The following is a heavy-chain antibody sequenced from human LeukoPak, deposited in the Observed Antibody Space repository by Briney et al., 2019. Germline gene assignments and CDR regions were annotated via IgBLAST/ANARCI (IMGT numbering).Heavy chain of an antibody. CDR3: ATGEFLFVGATKYGWFDP. Sequence: ASVKVSCKVSGYTLTELSMHWVRQAPGKGLEWMGGFDPEDGETIYAQKFQGRVTMTEDTSTDTAYMELSSLRSEDMAVYYCATGEFLFVGATKYGWFDPWGQGTLVTVSS. CDR1: GYTLTELS. CDR2: FDPEDGET. J-gene: IGHJ5*02. D-gene: IGHD1-26*01. V-gene: IGHV1-24*01.